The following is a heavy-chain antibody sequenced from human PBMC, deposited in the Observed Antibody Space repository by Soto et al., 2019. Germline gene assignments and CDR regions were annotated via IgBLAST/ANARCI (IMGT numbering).Heavy chain of an antibody. CDR2: IGTSTGDL. J-gene: IGHJ4*02. V-gene: IGHV3-23*01. Sequence: PGGSLILSCAASGFTFYNYAMNWVRQGPGKGLEWVSSIGTSTGDLLYADSVKGRFTISRDNSRNTLYLQMNSLRTEDTAIYYCAKRSPSGTYYFDYWGQGTLVTVSS. D-gene: IGHD1-26*01. CDR1: GFTFYNYA. CDR3: AKRSPSGTYYFDY.